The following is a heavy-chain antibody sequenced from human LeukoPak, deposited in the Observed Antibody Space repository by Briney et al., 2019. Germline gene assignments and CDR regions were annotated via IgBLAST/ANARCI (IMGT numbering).Heavy chain of an antibody. J-gene: IGHJ4*02. CDR3: AKDAEYYYDSSGYYYFDY. CDR2: ISYDGSNK. D-gene: IGHD3-22*01. Sequence: PGGSLRLSCAASGFTFSSYAMHWVRQAPGKGLEWVAVISYDGSNKYYADSVRGRFTISRDNSKNTLYLQMNSLRAEDTAVYYCAKDAEYYYDSSGYYYFDYWGQGTLVTVSS. CDR1: GFTFSSYA. V-gene: IGHV3-30-3*01.